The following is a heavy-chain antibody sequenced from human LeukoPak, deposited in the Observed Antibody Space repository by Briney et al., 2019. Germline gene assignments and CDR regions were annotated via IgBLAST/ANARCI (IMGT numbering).Heavy chain of an antibody. CDR1: GGSISSGSYY. V-gene: IGHV4-61*02. Sequence: PSETLSLTCTVSGGSISSGSYYWSWIRQPAGKGLEWLGRIYTSGSTNYNPSLKSRVTISVDTSKNQLSLKLSSVTAADTAVYYCARTLPGNYYGSGSYYFDYWGQGTLVTVSS. J-gene: IGHJ4*02. CDR2: IYTSGST. D-gene: IGHD3-10*01. CDR3: ARTLPGNYYGSGSYYFDY.